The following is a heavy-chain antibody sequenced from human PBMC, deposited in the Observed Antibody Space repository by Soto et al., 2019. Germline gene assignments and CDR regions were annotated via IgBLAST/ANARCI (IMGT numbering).Heavy chain of an antibody. D-gene: IGHD6-19*01. Sequence: SGPTLVNPTETLTLTCTVSGFTLSNGKVGVSWIRQPPGKALEWLAHIFSNDEKSYRTSLMSRLTISEDTSKSQVVLTMTFVDPVDTATYYCARILFGRSVAGGYFYMDVWGKGTTVTVSS. CDR1: GFTLSNGKVG. V-gene: IGHV2-26*01. J-gene: IGHJ6*03. CDR2: IFSNDEK. CDR3: ARILFGRSVAGGYFYMDV.